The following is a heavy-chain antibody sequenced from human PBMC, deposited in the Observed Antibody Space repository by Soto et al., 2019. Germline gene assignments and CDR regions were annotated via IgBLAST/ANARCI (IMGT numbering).Heavy chain of an antibody. CDR2: ISDRGRSI. J-gene: IGHJ4*02. CDR3: ANGFSGYDYSVDY. CDR1: GFTFSNYV. V-gene: IGHV3-23*01. D-gene: IGHD5-12*01. Sequence: EVQLLESGGGLAQPGGSLRLSCAASGFTFSNYVMSWVRQAPGKGLEWVSTISDRGRSIYYADSVKARFTISRDNSKNTLYLQMDSLGPDDTAVYYCANGFSGYDYSVDYWGQGALVTVSS.